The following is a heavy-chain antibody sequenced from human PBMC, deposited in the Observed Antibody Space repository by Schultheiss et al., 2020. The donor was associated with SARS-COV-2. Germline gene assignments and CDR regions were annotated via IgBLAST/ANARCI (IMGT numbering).Heavy chain of an antibody. D-gene: IGHD3-3*01. CDR1: GFTFSRYA. Sequence: GESLKISCAASGFTFSRYAMHWVRQAPGKGLEWVAVMSYDGSNEYYADAVKGRFTISRDTAKNTLYLRMNSLRYEDTAMYYCSRGVGDASTNTILNAFDIWGPGTMVTVSS. J-gene: IGHJ3*02. CDR2: MSYDGSNE. V-gene: IGHV3-30-3*01. CDR3: SRGVGDASTNTILNAFDI.